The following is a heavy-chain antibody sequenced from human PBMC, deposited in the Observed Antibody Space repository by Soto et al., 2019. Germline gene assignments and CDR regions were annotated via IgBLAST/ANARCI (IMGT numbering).Heavy chain of an antibody. D-gene: IGHD6-25*01. CDR1: GFTFSSYG. V-gene: IGHV3-30*18. J-gene: IGHJ6*02. Sequence: GGSLRLSCSASGFTFSSYGMHWVRQAPGKGLEWVAVISYDGSSKYYADSVKGRFTISRDNSKNTLYLQMNSLRAEDTAVYYCAKDLREQRHYYGMDGWGQGTTVTVSS. CDR3: AKDLREQRHYYGMDG. CDR2: ISYDGSSK.